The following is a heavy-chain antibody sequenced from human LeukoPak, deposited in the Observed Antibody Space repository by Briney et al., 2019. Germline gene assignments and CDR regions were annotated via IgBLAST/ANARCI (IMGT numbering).Heavy chain of an antibody. CDR1: GGSISSSSYY. D-gene: IGHD6-19*01. Sequence: SETLSLTCTVSGGSISSSSYYWGWIRQPPGKGLEWIGSIYYSGSTYYNPSLKSRVTISVDTSKNQFSLKLSSVTAADTAVYYCARDRWMSGCFDYWGQGALVTVSS. V-gene: IGHV4-39*07. CDR2: IYYSGST. CDR3: ARDRWMSGCFDY. J-gene: IGHJ4*02.